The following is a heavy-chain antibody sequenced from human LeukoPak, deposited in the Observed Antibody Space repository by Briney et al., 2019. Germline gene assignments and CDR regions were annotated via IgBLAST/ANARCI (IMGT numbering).Heavy chain of an antibody. Sequence: SGTLSLTCAVSGESISSSNWWSWVRQPPGKGLEWIGEIHHSGSTNYNPSLKSRVTISVDKAKNQLSLKMTSMTAADTAVYYCARGLVDTGRSRFDYWGQGTLVTVSS. CDR3: ARGLVDTGRSRFDY. CDR1: GESISSSNW. CDR2: IHHSGST. V-gene: IGHV4-4*02. D-gene: IGHD5-12*01. J-gene: IGHJ4*02.